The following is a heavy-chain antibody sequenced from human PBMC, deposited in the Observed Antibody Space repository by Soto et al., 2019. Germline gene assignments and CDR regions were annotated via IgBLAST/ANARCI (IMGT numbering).Heavy chain of an antibody. J-gene: IGHJ6*02. CDR3: ARWDYYYGMDA. CDR1: GGSVRGANSY. CDR2: IQNSGST. Sequence: TLSLTCIVSGGSVRGANSYWNWIRQPPGKGLEWIAYIQNSGSTNYNPSLKSRVTISVDTSNNQFSLKVTSMTAADTAVYYCARWDYYYGMDAWGQGTTVTVSS. V-gene: IGHV4-61*01.